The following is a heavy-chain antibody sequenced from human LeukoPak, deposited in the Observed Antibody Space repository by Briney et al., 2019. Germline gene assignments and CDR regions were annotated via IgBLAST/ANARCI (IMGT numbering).Heavy chain of an antibody. CDR1: GYTFTGYY. D-gene: IGHD3-10*01. CDR2: INPNSGGT. V-gene: IGHV1-2*02. Sequence: GASVKVSCKASGYTFTGYYMHWVRQAPGQGLEWMGWINPNSGGTNYAQKFQGRVTMTRDTSITTAYMELTSLRSDDTAFYYCARDLFYSVSGTYYNVGRVFNYWGQGTLVTVSS. CDR3: ARDLFYSVSGTYYNVGRVFNY. J-gene: IGHJ4*02.